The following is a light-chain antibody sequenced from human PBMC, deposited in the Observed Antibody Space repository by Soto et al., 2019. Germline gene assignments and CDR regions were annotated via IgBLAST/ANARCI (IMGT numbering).Light chain of an antibody. Sequence: DIQMTQSPSTLSASVGDRVTITCRASQSISSWLAWYQQKPGKDPKILIYDASSLASGVPSRFSGSGSGTEFPLAISSLQPDYIGTSYCQRYNSSWTCGQGTNVEIK. J-gene: IGKJ1*01. CDR1: QSISSW. CDR2: DAS. CDR3: QRYNSSWT. V-gene: IGKV1-5*01.